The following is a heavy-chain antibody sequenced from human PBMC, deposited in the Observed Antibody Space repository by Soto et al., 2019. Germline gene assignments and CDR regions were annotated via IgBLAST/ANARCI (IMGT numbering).Heavy chain of an antibody. Sequence: QVQLQESGPGLVRPTETLSLTCTVSGGSISSYCWSWIRQPPGKGLEWIGYIYYSGSTTNYNPSLKSRVTISVDTSKNQFSLKLSSVPAADTAVYYCARERRDTSGRYWYFDLWGRGTLVTVSS. CDR3: ARERRDTSGRYWYFDL. CDR1: GGSISSYC. CDR2: IYYSGSTT. D-gene: IGHD3-22*01. V-gene: IGHV4-59*01. J-gene: IGHJ2*01.